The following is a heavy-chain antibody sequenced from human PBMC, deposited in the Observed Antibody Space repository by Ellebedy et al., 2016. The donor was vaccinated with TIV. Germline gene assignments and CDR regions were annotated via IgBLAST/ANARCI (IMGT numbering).Heavy chain of an antibody. V-gene: IGHV1-69*13. CDR2: LVPIFGTA. Sequence: SVKVSXKASRGTFSSYGISWVRQAPGQGLEWMGGLVPIFGTANYAQKFQGRVTITADGSTSTAYMELSSLRSEDTAVYYCATRTEQQVVLGFGPNKHDYAMDVWGQGTTVTVSS. CDR3: ATRTEQQVVLGFGPNKHDYAMDV. CDR1: RGTFSSYG. J-gene: IGHJ6*02. D-gene: IGHD6-13*01.